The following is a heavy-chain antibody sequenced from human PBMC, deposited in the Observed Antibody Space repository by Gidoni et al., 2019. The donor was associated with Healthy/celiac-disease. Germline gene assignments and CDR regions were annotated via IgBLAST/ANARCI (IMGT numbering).Heavy chain of an antibody. D-gene: IGHD5-12*01. J-gene: IGHJ4*02. CDR2: ISWNSGSI. Sequence: EVQLVESGGGMVQPGRSLRLYCAASGFTFDDYAMHWVRQVPGKGMEWVSGISWNSGSIGYAESVKGRFTISRNNAKNSLYLQMNSLRAEDTALYYCAGGATRYYWGQGTLVTVSS. V-gene: IGHV3-9*01. CDR1: GFTFDDYA. CDR3: AGGATRYY.